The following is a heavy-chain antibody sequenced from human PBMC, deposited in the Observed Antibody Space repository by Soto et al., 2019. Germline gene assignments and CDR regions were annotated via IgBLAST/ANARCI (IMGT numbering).Heavy chain of an antibody. CDR1: GFTFSSYS. Sequence: EVQLVESGGGLVKPGGSLRLSCAASGFTFSSYSMNWVRQAPGKGREWVSSISSSSSYIYYADSVKGRFTISRDNAKNSLYLQMNSLRAEDTAVYYCASGGWGYSSSSGDFDYWGQGTLVTVSS. J-gene: IGHJ4*02. V-gene: IGHV3-21*01. D-gene: IGHD6-6*01. CDR2: ISSSSSYI. CDR3: ASGGWGYSSSSGDFDY.